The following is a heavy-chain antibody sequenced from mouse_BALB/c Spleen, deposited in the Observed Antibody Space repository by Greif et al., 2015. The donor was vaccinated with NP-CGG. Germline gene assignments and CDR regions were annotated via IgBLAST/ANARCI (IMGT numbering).Heavy chain of an antibody. CDR1: GFNIKDTY. CDR3: ASYYGYGGYAMDY. V-gene: IGHV14-3*02. Sequence: VQLQQSGAELVKPGASVKLSCTASGFNIKDTYMHWVKQRPEQGLEWIGRIDPANGNTKYDPKFQGKATITADTSSNTAYLQLSSLTSEDTAVYYCASYYGYGGYAMDYWGQGTSVTVSS. CDR2: IDPANGNT. D-gene: IGHD1-2*01. J-gene: IGHJ4*01.